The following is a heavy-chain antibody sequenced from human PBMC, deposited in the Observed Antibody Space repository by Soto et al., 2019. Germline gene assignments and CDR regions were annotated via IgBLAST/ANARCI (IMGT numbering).Heavy chain of an antibody. V-gene: IGHV1-18*01. CDR3: ARGDGLLWFVGHAFDI. J-gene: IGHJ3*02. Sequence: QVQLVQSGAEVKKPGASVKVSCKASGYTFTSYGISWVRQAPGQGLEWMGWISAYNGNTNYAQKLQGSVTMTTDTTTSTAYMELRSLRYDDTAVYYCARGDGLLWFVGHAFDIWGQGTMVTVSS. CDR2: ISAYNGNT. CDR1: GYTFTSYG. D-gene: IGHD3-10*01.